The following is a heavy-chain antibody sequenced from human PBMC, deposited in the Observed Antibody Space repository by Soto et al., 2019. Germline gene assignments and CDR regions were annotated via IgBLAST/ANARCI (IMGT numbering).Heavy chain of an antibody. J-gene: IGHJ3*02. D-gene: IGHD3-16*01. V-gene: IGHV3-66*01. Sequence: EVQLVESGGGLVQPGGSLRLSCAASGFTVSSNYMSWVSQAPGKGLERVSVIYSGGSTYYADSVKGRFTISRDNSKNTLYLQMNSLRAEDTSVYYCASSIKFAAFDIWGQGTMVTVSS. CDR3: ASSIKFAAFDI. CDR2: IYSGGST. CDR1: GFTVSSNY.